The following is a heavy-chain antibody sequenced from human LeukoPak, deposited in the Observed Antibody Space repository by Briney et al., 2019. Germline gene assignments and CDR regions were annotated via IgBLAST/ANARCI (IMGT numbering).Heavy chain of an antibody. CDR1: GYTFTSYG. Sequence: ASVKVSCKASGYTFTSYGISWVRQAPGQGLEWMGWINPNSGGTNYAQKFQGRVTMTRDTSISTAYMELSRLRSDDTAVYYCAREGVRRNWFDPWGQGTLVTVSS. CDR3: AREGVRRNWFDP. J-gene: IGHJ5*02. CDR2: INPNSGGT. V-gene: IGHV1-2*02. D-gene: IGHD1-1*01.